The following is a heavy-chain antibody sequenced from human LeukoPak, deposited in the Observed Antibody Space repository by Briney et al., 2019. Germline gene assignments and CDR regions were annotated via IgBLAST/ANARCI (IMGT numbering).Heavy chain of an antibody. Sequence: GGSLRLSCAASGFTVSSNYMSWVRQAPGKGLEWVSVIYSGGSTYYADSVKGRFTISRDNSKNTLYLQMNSLRAEDTAVYYCALASKHYDAFDIWGQGTMVTVSS. CDR3: ALASKHYDAFDI. V-gene: IGHV3-66*01. J-gene: IGHJ3*02. CDR2: IYSGGST. CDR1: GFTVSSNY.